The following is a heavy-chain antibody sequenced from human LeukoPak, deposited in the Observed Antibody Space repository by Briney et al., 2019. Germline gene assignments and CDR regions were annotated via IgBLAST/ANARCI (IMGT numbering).Heavy chain of an antibody. CDR2: IYTSGST. CDR1: GGSISSYY. D-gene: IGHD5-18*01. V-gene: IGHV4-4*07. J-gene: IGHJ4*02. CDR3: ARRAGTAMVPYYYDY. Sequence: SETLSLTCTVSGGSISSYYWSWIRQPAGKGLEWIGRIYTSGSTNYNPSLKSRVTMSVDTSKNQFSLKLSSVTAADAAVYYCARRAGTAMVPYYYDYWGQGTLVTVSS.